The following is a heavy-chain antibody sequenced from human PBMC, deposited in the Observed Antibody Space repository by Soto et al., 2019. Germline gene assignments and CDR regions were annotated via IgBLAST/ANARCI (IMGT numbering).Heavy chain of an antibody. V-gene: IGHV1-8*01. J-gene: IGHJ4*02. Sequence: QVQLVQSGAEVKKPGASVKVSCKASGYTFTSYEINWVRQATGQGREWMGWMNPNSGDTGYAQKCHXRIXRTRTTTISTAYMELSSLRSEDTAVYSCARGELLWCGELLRWGQGTLVTVSS. CDR2: MNPNSGDT. D-gene: IGHD3-10*01. CDR3: ARGELLWCGELLR. CDR1: GYTFTSYE.